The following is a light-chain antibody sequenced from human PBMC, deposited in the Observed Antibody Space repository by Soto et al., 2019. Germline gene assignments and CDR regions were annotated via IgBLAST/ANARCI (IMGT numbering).Light chain of an antibody. V-gene: IGLV2-14*01. CDR3: SSYTXRXTXXV. CDR2: EVT. CDR1: SSDIGGYNY. J-gene: IGLJ1*01. Sequence: QSALTQPASVSGSPGQSITVSCTGTSSDIGGYNYVSWYQQHPGKAPKLMVYEVTNRPSGVSDRFSGSKSGNTASLTISGXXADDEGYYYCSSYTXRXTXXVFGTGXK.